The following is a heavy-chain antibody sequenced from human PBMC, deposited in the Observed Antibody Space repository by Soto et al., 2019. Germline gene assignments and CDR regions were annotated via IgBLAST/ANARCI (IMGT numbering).Heavy chain of an antibody. V-gene: IGHV3-30-3*01. J-gene: IGHJ4*02. CDR1: GFTFSSYA. D-gene: IGHD2-8*01. CDR3: ARDRRYCTNGVCYTDFDY. Sequence: QVQLVESGGGVVQPGRSLRLSCAASGFTFSSYAMHWVRQAPGKGLAWVAVISYDGSNKYYADSVKGRFTISRDNSKNTLYLQMNSLRAEDTAVYYCARDRRYCTNGVCYTDFDYWGQGTLVTVSS. CDR2: ISYDGSNK.